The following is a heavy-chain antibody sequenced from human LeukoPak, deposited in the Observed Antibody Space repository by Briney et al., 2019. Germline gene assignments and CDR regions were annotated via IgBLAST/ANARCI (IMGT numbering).Heavy chain of an antibody. V-gene: IGHV3-30*18. Sequence: GGSLRLSCAASGLTLRSFCMHWVRQAAGKGLEWVTFISYDGSDKHYADSVKGRCTISRDTSKNTLYLQMNSLRVEDTAVYFCVKGLGNLFDDWGQGTLVTVSS. J-gene: IGHJ4*02. D-gene: IGHD1-14*01. CDR2: ISYDGSDK. CDR3: VKGLGNLFDD. CDR1: GLTLRSFC.